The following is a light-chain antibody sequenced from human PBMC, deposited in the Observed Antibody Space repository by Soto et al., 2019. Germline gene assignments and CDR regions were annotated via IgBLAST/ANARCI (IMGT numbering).Light chain of an antibody. Sequence: AIQMTQSPSSLSASVGDRVTITCRASQGIRNDLGWYQQKPGKAPKLLIYAASTLQSGVPSRFSGSGSGTDFTPAMDSRQRKDFATYYCLQDTNYPPTFGGGTKVEI. V-gene: IGKV1-6*01. CDR1: QGIRND. J-gene: IGKJ4*01. CDR3: LQDTNYPPT. CDR2: AAS.